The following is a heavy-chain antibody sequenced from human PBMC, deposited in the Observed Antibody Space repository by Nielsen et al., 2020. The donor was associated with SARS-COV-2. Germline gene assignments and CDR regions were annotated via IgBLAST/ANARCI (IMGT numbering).Heavy chain of an antibody. Sequence: GASLKISCAASGFTFSSYSMNWVRQAPGKGLEWVSSISSSSSYIYYADPVKGRFTISRDNAKNSLYLQMNSLRAEDTAVYYCARDGDYYGDYFDYWGQGTLVTVSS. CDR1: GFTFSSYS. CDR2: ISSSSSYI. CDR3: ARDGDYYGDYFDY. V-gene: IGHV3-21*01. D-gene: IGHD4-17*01. J-gene: IGHJ4*02.